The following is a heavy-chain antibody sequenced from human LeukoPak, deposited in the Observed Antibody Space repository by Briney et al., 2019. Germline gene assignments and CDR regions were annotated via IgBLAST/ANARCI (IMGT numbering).Heavy chain of an antibody. V-gene: IGHV3-30*02. Sequence: PGGSLRLSCAASGFTFSSYGMHWVRQAPGKGLEWVAFIRYDGSNKYYADSVKGRFTISRDNSKNTLYLQMNSLRAEDTAVYYCAKDRERGYSGYVLCSFDYWGQGTLVTVSS. CDR1: GFTFSSYG. CDR3: AKDRERGYSGYVLCSFDY. J-gene: IGHJ4*02. D-gene: IGHD5-12*01. CDR2: IRYDGSNK.